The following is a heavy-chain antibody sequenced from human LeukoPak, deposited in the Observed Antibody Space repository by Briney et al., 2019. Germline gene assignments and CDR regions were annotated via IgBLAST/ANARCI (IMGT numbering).Heavy chain of an antibody. D-gene: IGHD3-10*01. V-gene: IGHV4-39*07. CDR1: GGSIGSSSYY. Sequence: SETLSLTCTVSGGSIGSSSYYWGWIRQPPGKGLEWIGSIYYSGSTYYNPSLKSRVTISVDTSKNQFSLKLSSVTAADTAVYYCARGGFGESYYFDYWGQGTLVTVSS. CDR3: ARGGFGESYYFDY. J-gene: IGHJ4*02. CDR2: IYYSGST.